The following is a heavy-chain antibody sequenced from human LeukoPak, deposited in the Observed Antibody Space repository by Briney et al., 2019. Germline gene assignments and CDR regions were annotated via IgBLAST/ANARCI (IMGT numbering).Heavy chain of an antibody. J-gene: IGHJ4*02. CDR1: GFTFSSYS. D-gene: IGHD5-18*01. Sequence: GGSLRLSCAASGFTFSSYSMNWVRQAPGKGLEWVSYISSSSSTIYYADSVKGRFTISRDNAKNSLYLQMNSLRAEDTAVYYCARVLSRGYSYGASDYRGQGTLVTVSS. V-gene: IGHV3-48*04. CDR2: ISSSSSTI. CDR3: ARVLSRGYSYGASDY.